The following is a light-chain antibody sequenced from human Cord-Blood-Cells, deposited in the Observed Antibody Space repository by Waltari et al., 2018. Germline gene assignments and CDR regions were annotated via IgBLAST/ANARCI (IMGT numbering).Light chain of an antibody. J-gene: IGLJ1*01. CDR3: QAWDSSTFYV. CDR2: QDS. CDR1: KLGANY. V-gene: IGLV3-1*01. Sequence: SYELTPPPSVSVSPGQTATITCPGAKLGANYACWYQQKPGQSPVLVIYQDSKRPSGIPERFSGSNSGNTATLTISGTQAMDEADYYCQAWDSSTFYVFGTGTKVTVL.